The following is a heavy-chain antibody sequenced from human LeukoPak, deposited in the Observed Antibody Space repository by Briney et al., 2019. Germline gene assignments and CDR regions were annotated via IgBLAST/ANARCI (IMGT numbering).Heavy chain of an antibody. D-gene: IGHD3-10*01. CDR1: GGSFSGYY. CDR2: INSDGSST. Sequence: ETLSLTCAVYGGSFSGYYWSWIRQPPGKGLVWVSRINSDGSSTSYADSVKGRFTISRDNAKNTLYLQMNSLRAEDTAVYYCARAYYPYYMDVWGKGTRSASP. J-gene: IGHJ6*03. V-gene: IGHV3-74*01. CDR3: ARAYYPYYMDV.